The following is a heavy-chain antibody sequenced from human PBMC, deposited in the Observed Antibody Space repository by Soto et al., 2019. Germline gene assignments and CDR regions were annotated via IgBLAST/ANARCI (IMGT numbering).Heavy chain of an antibody. CDR3: ARIICDRWLDS. CDR1: GDSVSTNTGI. D-gene: IGHD2-2*01. CDR2: TYYRSKWYN. Sequence: PSQTLLPPCAISGDSVSTNTGIWVGIRQSPSRGLEWLGRTYYRSKWYNDYAVSVKGRITINPDTSNNQLSLQLDSVTPDDIVVYYCARIICDRWLDSWGEGTLVTVS. J-gene: IGHJ5*01. V-gene: IGHV6-1*01.